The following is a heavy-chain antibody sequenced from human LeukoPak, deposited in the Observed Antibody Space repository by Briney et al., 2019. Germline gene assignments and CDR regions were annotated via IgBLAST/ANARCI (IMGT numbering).Heavy chain of an antibody. V-gene: IGHV1-46*01. D-gene: IGHD3-10*01. CDR2: INPSGGST. CDR1: GYTFTSYY. Sequence: ASVKVSCKASGYTFTSYYMHWVRQPPGQGLEWMGIINPSGGSTSYAQKFQGRVTMTRDTSTSTVYMELSSLRSEDTAVYYCARTYYYGSGSYSEYYFDYWGQGTLVTVSS. J-gene: IGHJ4*02. CDR3: ARTYYYGSGSYSEYYFDY.